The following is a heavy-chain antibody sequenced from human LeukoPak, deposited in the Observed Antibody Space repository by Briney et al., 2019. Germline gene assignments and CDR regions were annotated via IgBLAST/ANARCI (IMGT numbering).Heavy chain of an antibody. CDR2: IWYGGSNK. CDR3: AKGGCPYSSSWYCNYMDV. J-gene: IGHJ6*03. V-gene: IGHV3-33*08. D-gene: IGHD6-13*01. CDR1: GFTFSSYG. Sequence: PGGSLRLSCAASGFTFSSYGMHWVRQAPGKGLEWVAVIWYGGSNKYYADSVKGRFTISRDNSKNTLYLQMNSLRAEDTAVYYCAKGGCPYSSSWYCNYMDVWGKGTTVTVSS.